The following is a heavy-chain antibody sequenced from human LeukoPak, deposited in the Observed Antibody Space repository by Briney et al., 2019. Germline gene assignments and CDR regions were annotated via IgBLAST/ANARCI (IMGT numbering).Heavy chain of an antibody. CDR3: AKDSAFYYIDV. D-gene: IGHD3-10*01. V-gene: IGHV3-30*02. CDR2: IRYNGNNQ. Sequence: GGTLRLSCAASGFTFNNYGMHWVRQAPGKGLEWVAFIRYNGNNQYYADSVKGRFTISRDNSKNTLYLQMNSLKGDDTAVYYCAKDSAFYYIDVWGKGTAVIISS. J-gene: IGHJ6*03. CDR1: GFTFNNYG.